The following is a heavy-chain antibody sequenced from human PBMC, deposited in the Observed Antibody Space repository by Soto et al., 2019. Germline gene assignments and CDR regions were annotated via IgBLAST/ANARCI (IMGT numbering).Heavy chain of an antibody. J-gene: IGHJ4*02. CDR1: GGSISSYY. CDR3: AKKKGDFWRVYFYFDS. Sequence: PSETLSLTCTVSGGSISSYYWSWIRQPPGKGLEWIGYIYYSGSTNYNPSLKSRVTISVDTSKNQFSLKLSSVTAADTAGYYCAKKKGDFWRVYFYFDSGGQGPLVTVSP. D-gene: IGHD3-3*01. CDR2: IYYSGST. V-gene: IGHV4-59*01.